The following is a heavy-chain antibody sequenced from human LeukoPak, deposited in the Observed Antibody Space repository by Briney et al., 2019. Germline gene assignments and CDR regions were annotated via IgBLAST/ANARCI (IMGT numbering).Heavy chain of an antibody. CDR2: MNPSSGNT. V-gene: IGHV1-8*02. J-gene: IGHJ6*03. Sequence: ASVKVSCKASGYTFTSYGINWVRQAPGQGLEWMGWMNPSSGNTGYAQKFQGRVTMTRNTSISTAHMELSSLRSEDTAVYYCARLQAPVRGIYYYYMDVWGKGTTVTISS. CDR1: GYTFTSYG. CDR3: ARLQAPVRGIYYYYMDV. D-gene: IGHD3-10*01.